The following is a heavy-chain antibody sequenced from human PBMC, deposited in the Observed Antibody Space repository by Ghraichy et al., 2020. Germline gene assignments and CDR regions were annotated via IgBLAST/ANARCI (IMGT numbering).Heavy chain of an antibody. J-gene: IGHJ6*02. D-gene: IGHD2-2*01. Sequence: GGSLRLSCVASGFGLAYYAMHWVRQAPGKGLEWVAGMSWNRGHIGYGDSVKGRLTVSRDDAKSSLYLQMDSLSVEDTAIYYCAKDLREGCSGTNCYSYYYYYYGLDVWGQGTTVTVS. CDR3: AKDLREGCSGTNCYSYYYYYYGLDV. CDR2: MSWNRGHI. V-gene: IGHV3-9*01. CDR1: GFGLAYYA.